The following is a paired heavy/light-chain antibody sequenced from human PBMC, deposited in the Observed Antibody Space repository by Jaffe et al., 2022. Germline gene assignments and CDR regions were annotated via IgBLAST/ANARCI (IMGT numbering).Light chain of an antibody. V-gene: IGLV2-14*01. J-gene: IGLJ2*01. CDR2: EVS. CDR1: SSDIGGHDY. CDR3: ISYTSGSTYMV. Sequence: QSALTQPASMSGSPGQSITISCTGTSSDIGGHDYVSWYQQHPGKAPKLLIYEVSNRPSGVSARFSGSKSGNTASLTISGLQAEDDADYYCISYTSGSTYMVFGGGTKLTVL.
Heavy chain of an antibody. Sequence: VQLQESGPGLVKPSQTLSLTCSVSGDSVDSGLNYWSWIRQPAGKGLEWIGRIYTSGVTNYNPSLRSRVTISMDTSKNQFSLKLNSVTAADTAVYYCARDGPGYFFLYWGPGTLVSVSS. CDR3: ARDGPGYFFLY. CDR2: IYTSGVT. CDR1: GDSVDSGLNY. D-gene: IGHD1-26*01. V-gene: IGHV4-61*02. J-gene: IGHJ4*02.